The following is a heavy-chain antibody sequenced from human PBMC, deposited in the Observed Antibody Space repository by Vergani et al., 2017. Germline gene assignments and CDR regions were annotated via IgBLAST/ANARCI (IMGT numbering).Heavy chain of an antibody. V-gene: IGHV4-59*05. Sequence: QVQLQESGPGLVEPSETLSLTCTVSGDSISGYYWNWIRQPAGKGLEWIGSIYYSGLTYYNPSLKSRVAISVDTSKNQFSLKVTSVTAADTAVYFCARQRPGSGWSPGDFDDWGQGILVTVSS. CDR2: IYYSGLT. CDR3: ARQRPGSGWSPGDFDD. J-gene: IGHJ4*02. D-gene: IGHD6-19*01. CDR1: GDSISGYY.